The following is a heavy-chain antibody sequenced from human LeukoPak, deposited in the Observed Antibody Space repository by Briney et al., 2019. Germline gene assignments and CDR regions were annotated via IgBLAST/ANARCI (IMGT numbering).Heavy chain of an antibody. CDR1: GFNFSSYA. J-gene: IGHJ5*02. Sequence: PGGSLKLSCSASGFNFSSYAMSWVRQAPGKGLELVSYISSSGSSFHYADAVKGRFTISRDNAQNYLYLQMNSLKAQATAVYYCASSKRSGWFDPCGQGTLVTVSS. V-gene: IGHV3-48*04. CDR3: ASSKRSGWFDP. D-gene: IGHD2/OR15-2a*01. CDR2: ISSSGSSF.